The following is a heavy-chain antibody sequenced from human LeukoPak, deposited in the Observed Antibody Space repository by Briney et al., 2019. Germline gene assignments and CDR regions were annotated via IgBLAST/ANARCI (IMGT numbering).Heavy chain of an antibody. CDR2: INPSGTKT. CDR3: AREESGAYFDY. J-gene: IGHJ4*02. CDR1: GYTFTSYY. Sequence: GSVKVSCKASGYTFTSYYMHWVRQAPGQGLEWMGLINPSGTKTNYAQKFRGRVTMTRDTSTSTVYMDLSSLRSEDTAMYFCAREESGAYFDYWGQGTLVTASS. D-gene: IGHD4/OR15-4a*01. V-gene: IGHV1-46*01.